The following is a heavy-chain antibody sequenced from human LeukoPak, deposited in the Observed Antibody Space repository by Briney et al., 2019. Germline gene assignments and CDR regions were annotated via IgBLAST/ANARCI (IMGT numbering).Heavy chain of an antibody. D-gene: IGHD2-2*01. CDR2: VNHGGST. V-gene: IGHV4-34*01. J-gene: IGHJ4*02. Sequence: SETLSLTCAVHGGPLAGYNWNWIRQPPGKELEWIGDVNHGGSTNYNPSLESRVTVSIDTWNSQFSLELNSVTAADTAVYYCARGRVRVVPGTGYFDSWSQGSLVIVSS. CDR1: GGPLAGYN. CDR3: ARGRVRVVPGTGYFDS.